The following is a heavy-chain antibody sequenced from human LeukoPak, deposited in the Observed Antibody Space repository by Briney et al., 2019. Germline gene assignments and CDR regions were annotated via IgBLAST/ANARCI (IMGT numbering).Heavy chain of an antibody. V-gene: IGHV1-2*06. Sequence: ASVKVSCKASGYTFTGYYMHWVRHAPGQGLEWIGRINPHSGGTNYAQKFQGRVTMTRDTSISTAYMELSRLRSDDTAVYYCAGGQWLVRGAFDIWGQGTMVTVSS. D-gene: IGHD6-19*01. CDR1: GYTFTGYY. CDR2: INPHSGGT. J-gene: IGHJ3*02. CDR3: AGGQWLVRGAFDI.